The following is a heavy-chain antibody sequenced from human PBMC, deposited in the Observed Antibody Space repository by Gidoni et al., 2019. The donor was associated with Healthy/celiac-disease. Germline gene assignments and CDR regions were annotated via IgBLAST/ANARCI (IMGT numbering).Heavy chain of an antibody. CDR3: ATKGGGYEEYFDL. D-gene: IGHD5-12*01. Sequence: QVQLQESGPGLVKPSETLSLTSTVSGGSGSSGSYYWSWIRQPPGKGLEWIGYIYYRGSTNYNPSLKSRVTISVDTSKNQFSLKLSSVTAADTAVYYCATKGGGYEEYFDLWGRGTLVTVSS. CDR2: IYYRGST. J-gene: IGHJ2*01. CDR1: GGSGSSGSYY. V-gene: IGHV4-61*01.